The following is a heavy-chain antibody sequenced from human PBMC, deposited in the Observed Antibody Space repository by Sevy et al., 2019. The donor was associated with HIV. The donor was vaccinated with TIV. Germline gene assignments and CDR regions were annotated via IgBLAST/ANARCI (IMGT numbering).Heavy chain of an antibody. CDR3: ARGPYESSPGYYYYYGMDV. D-gene: IGHD3-9*01. CDR2: MNPDSGNT. V-gene: IGHV1-8*01. Sequence: ASVKVSCKASGYIFTNYEINWVRQATGQGLEWLGRMNPDSGNTDYAQKFQGRVTMTRNTSISTAYMELSSLRSEDTAVYFCARGPYESSPGYYYYYGMDVWGQGTPVTVSS. J-gene: IGHJ6*02. CDR1: GYIFTNYE.